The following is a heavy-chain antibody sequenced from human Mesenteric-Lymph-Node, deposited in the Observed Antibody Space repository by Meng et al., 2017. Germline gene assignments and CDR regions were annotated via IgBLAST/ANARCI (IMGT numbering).Heavy chain of an antibody. Sequence: QVQLRGSGQGLVKTSGTLCLTCAVSGGSISSSKWWSWVRKPPGKGLGWIGEIYHSGSTNYNPSLKSRVTISVDKSKNQFSLKLSSVTAADTAVYYCARVTYSSGWPNWYFDLWGRGTLVTVSS. J-gene: IGHJ2*01. D-gene: IGHD6-19*01. CDR1: GGSISSSKW. CDR2: IYHSGST. V-gene: IGHV4-4*02. CDR3: ARVTYSSGWPNWYFDL.